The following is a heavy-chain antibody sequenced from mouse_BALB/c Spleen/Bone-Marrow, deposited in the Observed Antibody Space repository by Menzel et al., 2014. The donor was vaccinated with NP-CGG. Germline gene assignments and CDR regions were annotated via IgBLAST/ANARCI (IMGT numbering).Heavy chain of an antibody. Sequence: QVQLQQPGAELVKPGASVKLSCKASGYTFTSYYVYWVKQRSGQGLEWIGEINPSNGGTNLNEKFKSKATLTVDKSSSTAYMQLSSLTSEDSAVYYCTRYGNYYFDYWGQGTTLTVSS. D-gene: IGHD2-1*01. J-gene: IGHJ2*01. CDR3: TRYGNYYFDY. V-gene: IGHV1S81*02. CDR2: INPSNGGT. CDR1: GYTFTSYY.